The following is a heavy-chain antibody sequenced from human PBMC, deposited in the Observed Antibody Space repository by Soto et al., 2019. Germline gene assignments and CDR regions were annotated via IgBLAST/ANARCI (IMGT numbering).Heavy chain of an antibody. Sequence: PSETLSLTCTVSGGSISSGGYYWTWIRQHPGKGLEWIGYIHYSGTTYYNPSLKSRVTISEDTSKNQFSLKLSSVTAADTAVYYCARDRPRVIDPCGKGNLVIVYS. J-gene: IGHJ5*02. CDR1: GGSISSGGYY. CDR3: ARDRPRVIDP. D-gene: IGHD2-21*01. CDR2: IHYSGTT. V-gene: IGHV4-31*03.